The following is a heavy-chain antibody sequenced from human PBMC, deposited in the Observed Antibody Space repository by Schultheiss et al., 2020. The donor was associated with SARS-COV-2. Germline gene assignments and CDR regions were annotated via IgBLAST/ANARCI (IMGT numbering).Heavy chain of an antibody. D-gene: IGHD5-18*01. CDR1: GGSISSYY. CDR2: IYHSGST. Sequence: SETLSLTCAVSGGSISSYYWSWIRQPPGKGLEWIGYIYHSGSTNYNPSLKSRVTISVDTSKNQFSLKLSSATAADTAVYYCARSGYNYNSFDYWGQGSLVTVSS. J-gene: IGHJ4*02. CDR3: ARSGYNYNSFDY. V-gene: IGHV4-59*01.